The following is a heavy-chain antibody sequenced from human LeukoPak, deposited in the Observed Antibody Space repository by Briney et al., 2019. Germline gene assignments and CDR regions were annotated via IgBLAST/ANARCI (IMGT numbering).Heavy chain of an antibody. D-gene: IGHD3-3*01. J-gene: IGHJ4*02. Sequence: PGGSLRLSCAASGFTFSSYWMSWVCQAPGKWLEWVANINQDGSEKNSVDSVKGRFTLSRDNAKNSLYLQMNSLRAEDTAVYYCASQSGKLRSEGYWGQGTPVTVSS. CDR1: GFTFSSYW. V-gene: IGHV3-7*01. CDR2: INQDGSEK. CDR3: ASQSGKLRSEGY.